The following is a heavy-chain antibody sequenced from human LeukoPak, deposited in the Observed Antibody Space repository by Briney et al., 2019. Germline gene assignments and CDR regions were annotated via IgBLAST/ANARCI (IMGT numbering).Heavy chain of an antibody. CDR1: GGTFSIYA. V-gene: IGHV1-69*13. CDR3: ARSVGYCSSTTCWYYFDY. CDR2: IIPIFGTA. Sequence: ASVKVSCKASGGTFSIYAISWVRQAPGQGLEWMRGIIPIFGTANYAQKFQGRVTITADESTSTAYMELSSLRYEDTAVYYCARSVGYCSSTTCWYYFDYWGQGTLVTVSS. J-gene: IGHJ4*02. D-gene: IGHD2-2*01.